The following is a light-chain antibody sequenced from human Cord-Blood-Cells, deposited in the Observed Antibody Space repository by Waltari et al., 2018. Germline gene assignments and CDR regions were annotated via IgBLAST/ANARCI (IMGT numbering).Light chain of an antibody. Sequence: QPALTQPASVSGSPGQSITISRTGTSSAVGGHNYFSWYQQHPGKAPKLMIYDVSNRPSGVANRFSGSKSGNTASLTISGLQAEDDADYYCSSYTSSSTLVFGGGTKLTVL. CDR2: DVS. V-gene: IGLV2-14*03. J-gene: IGLJ3*02. CDR3: SSYTSSSTLV. CDR1: SSAVGGHNY.